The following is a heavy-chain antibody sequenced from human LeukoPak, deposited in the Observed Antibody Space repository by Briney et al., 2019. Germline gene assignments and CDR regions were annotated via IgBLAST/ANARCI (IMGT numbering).Heavy chain of an antibody. CDR3: ARADNSGWYTWFDP. CDR2: IYYSGST. D-gene: IGHD6-19*01. J-gene: IGHJ5*02. Sequence: SETLSLTCTVSGASISSTTYYWGWIRQPPGKGLEWIGSIYYSGSTYYNPSLKSRVTISVDTSKNQFSLNLSSVTAADTAVYYCARADNSGWYTWFDPWGQGTLVTVSS. CDR1: GASISSTTYY. V-gene: IGHV4-39*07.